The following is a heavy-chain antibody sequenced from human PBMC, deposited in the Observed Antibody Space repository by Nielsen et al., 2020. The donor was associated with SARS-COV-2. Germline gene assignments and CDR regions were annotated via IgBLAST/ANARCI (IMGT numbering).Heavy chain of an antibody. J-gene: IGHJ6*02. Sequence: SETLSLTCAVYGGSFSGYYWSWIRQPPGKGLEWIGEINHSGSTNYNPSLKSRVTISVDTSKNQFSLKLSSVTAADTAVYYCARGYYDSSGYHHYYYYGMDVWGQGTTVTVSS. V-gene: IGHV4-34*01. CDR3: ARGYYDSSGYHHYYYYGMDV. CDR1: GGSFSGYY. CDR2: INHSGST. D-gene: IGHD3-22*01.